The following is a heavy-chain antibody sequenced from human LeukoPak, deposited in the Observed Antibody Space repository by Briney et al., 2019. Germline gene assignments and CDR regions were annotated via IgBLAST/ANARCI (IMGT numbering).Heavy chain of an antibody. D-gene: IGHD6-13*01. CDR3: ARVNLPYSSSWHYYYYGMDV. V-gene: IGHV1-8*01. CDR1: GYTFTSYD. CDR2: MNPNSGNT. Sequence: ASVKVSCKASGYTFTSYDINWVRQATGQGLEWMGWMNPNSGNTGYAQKFQGRVTMTRNTSISTAYMELSSLRSEDTAVYYCARVNLPYSSSWHYYYYGMDVWGQGTTVTVSS. J-gene: IGHJ6*02.